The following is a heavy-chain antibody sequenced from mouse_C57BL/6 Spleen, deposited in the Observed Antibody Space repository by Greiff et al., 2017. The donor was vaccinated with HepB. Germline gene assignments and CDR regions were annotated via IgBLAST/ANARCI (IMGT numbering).Heavy chain of an antibody. CDR1: GFSLTSYG. J-gene: IGHJ4*01. V-gene: IGHV2-2*01. Sequence: VKLMESGPGLVQPSQSLSITCTVSGFSLTSYGVHWVRQSPGKGLEWLGVIWSGGSTDYNAAFISRLSISKDNSKSQVFFKMNSLLADDTAIYYCARNFGTTVPYAMDYWGQGTSVTVSS. CDR2: IWSGGST. D-gene: IGHD1-1*01. CDR3: ARNFGTTVPYAMDY.